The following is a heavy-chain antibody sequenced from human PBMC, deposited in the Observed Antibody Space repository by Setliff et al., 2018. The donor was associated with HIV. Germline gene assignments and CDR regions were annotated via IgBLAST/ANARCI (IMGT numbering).Heavy chain of an antibody. CDR1: GQFISDGYY. CDR3: AKHDFGEGSCFDP. CDR2: VYHSGKT. D-gene: IGHD3-16*01. J-gene: IGHJ5*02. Sequence: SETLSLTCTVSGQFISDGYYWGWIRQPPGKGLEWIGSVYHSGKTYCNPSLKSRVTMSADTSKNQISLMLRSMTAADTAVYYCAKHDFGEGSCFDPWGQGSLVTVSS. V-gene: IGHV4-38-2*02.